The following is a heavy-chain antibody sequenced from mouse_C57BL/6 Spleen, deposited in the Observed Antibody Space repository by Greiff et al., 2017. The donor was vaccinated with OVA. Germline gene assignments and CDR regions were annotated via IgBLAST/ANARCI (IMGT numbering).Heavy chain of an antibody. CDR1: GYTFTSYW. D-gene: IGHD1-1*01. CDR3: ARIGHNYYGSSSYWYFDV. J-gene: IGHJ1*03. CDR2: INPSNGGT. V-gene: IGHV1-53*01. Sequence: QVQLKQPGTELVKPGASVKLSCKASGYTFTSYWMHWVKQRPGQGLEWIGNINPSNGGTNYNEKFKSKATLTVDKSSSTAYMQLSSLTSEDSAVYYCARIGHNYYGSSSYWYFDVWGTGTTVTVSS.